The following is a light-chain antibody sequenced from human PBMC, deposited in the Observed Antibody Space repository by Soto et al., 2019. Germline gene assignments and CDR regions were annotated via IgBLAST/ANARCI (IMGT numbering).Light chain of an antibody. Sequence: EIKMTKSPSSLSASVEARVTFTCRASKSISSYLNWYQQKPGKAPKLLIYAASSLQSGVPSRFSGSGSGTDFTLTISSLQPEDFATYYCQQSYSTLWTFGQGTKVEIK. CDR1: KSISSY. CDR2: AAS. J-gene: IGKJ1*01. CDR3: QQSYSTLWT. V-gene: IGKV1-39*01.